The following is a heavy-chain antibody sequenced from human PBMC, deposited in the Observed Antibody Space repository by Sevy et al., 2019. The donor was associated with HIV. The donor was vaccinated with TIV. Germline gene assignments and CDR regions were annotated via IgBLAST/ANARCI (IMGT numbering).Heavy chain of an antibody. V-gene: IGHV3-73*01. CDR2: IRSKANSYAT. Sequence: GESLKISCAASGFTFSGSDMHWVRQASGKGLEWVGRIRSKANSYATAYAASVKGRFTISRDDSKNTAYLQMNSLKTEDTAGYYCTRPVGIRFLEWLSNWGQGTLVTVSS. CDR1: GFTFSGSD. J-gene: IGHJ4*02. D-gene: IGHD3-3*01. CDR3: TRPVGIRFLEWLSN.